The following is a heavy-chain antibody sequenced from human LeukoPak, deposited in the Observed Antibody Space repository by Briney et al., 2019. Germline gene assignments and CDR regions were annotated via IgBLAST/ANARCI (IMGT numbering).Heavy chain of an antibody. CDR3: ARQPEYCSGGSCYPTYLFDY. V-gene: IGHV5-51*01. J-gene: IGHJ4*02. D-gene: IGHD2-15*01. CDR2: IDPGDSDT. CDR1: GYTFATYW. Sequence: GESLKISCRGSGYTFATYWIAWVRQMPGKGLEWMGIIDPGDSDTRYSPSFQGQVTISADKSISTAYLQWSSLKASDTAMYYCARQPEYCSGGSCYPTYLFDYWGQGTLVTVSS.